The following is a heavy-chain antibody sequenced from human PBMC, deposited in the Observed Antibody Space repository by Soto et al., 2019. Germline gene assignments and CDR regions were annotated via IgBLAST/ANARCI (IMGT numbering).Heavy chain of an antibody. V-gene: IGHV4-34*01. CDR2: INHSGST. Sequence: SDTLSLTCAVYGGSFSGYCWSWIRQPPGKGLEWIGEINHSGSTNYNPSLKSRVTISVDTSKNQFSLKLSSVTAADTAVYYCAMAGYCSSTSCYDGTYYMDVWGKGTTVT. CDR3: AMAGYCSSTSCYDGTYYMDV. J-gene: IGHJ6*03. D-gene: IGHD2-2*01. CDR1: GGSFSGYC.